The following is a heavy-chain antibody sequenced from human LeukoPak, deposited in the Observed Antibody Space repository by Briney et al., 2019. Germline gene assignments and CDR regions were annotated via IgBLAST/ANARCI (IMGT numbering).Heavy chain of an antibody. D-gene: IGHD3-3*01. CDR3: ARDGMVRTIFGVVTSAFDI. CDR1: GGSISSYY. Sequence: PSETLSLTRTVSGGSISSYYWSWIRQPAGKGLEWIGRIYTSGSTNYNPSLKSRVTMSVDTSKNQFSLKLSSVTAADTAVYYCARDGMVRTIFGVVTSAFDIWGQGTMVTVSS. V-gene: IGHV4-4*07. J-gene: IGHJ3*02. CDR2: IYTSGST.